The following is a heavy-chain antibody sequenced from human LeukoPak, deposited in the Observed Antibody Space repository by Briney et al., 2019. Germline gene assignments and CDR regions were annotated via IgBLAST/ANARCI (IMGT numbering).Heavy chain of an antibody. D-gene: IGHD3-16*01. J-gene: IGHJ4*02. CDR2: INQDGSET. CDR3: ARDARGGTYGLE. V-gene: IGHV3-7*01. Sequence: GGPLRLSCVASGFTFTNASMKWVRQAPGKRLEWVASINQDGSETFFEDSVRGRFTISRDNAKKSLHLQMNSLRVEDTGVYYCARDARGGTYGLEWGQGALVTVSS. CDR1: GFTFTNAS.